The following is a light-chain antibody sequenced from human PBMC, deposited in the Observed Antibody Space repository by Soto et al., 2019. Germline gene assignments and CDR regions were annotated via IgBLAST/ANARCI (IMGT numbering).Light chain of an antibody. CDR2: GAS. Sequence: EVVVTQSPATLSVSPGERATLSCRASQRIYSAYLAWYQQKPGQAPRLLIYGASTRATGIPARFSGSGSGTEFTLTISSLQSEDFAVYYCQQYNNWPTFGQGTKVDIK. CDR3: QQYNNWPT. V-gene: IGKV3-15*01. CDR1: QRIYSAY. J-gene: IGKJ1*01.